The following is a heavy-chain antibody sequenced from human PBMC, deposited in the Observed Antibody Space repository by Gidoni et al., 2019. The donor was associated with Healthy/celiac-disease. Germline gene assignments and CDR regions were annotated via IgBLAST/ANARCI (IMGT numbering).Heavy chain of an antibody. CDR1: GFTFRSYE. CDR3: ARLGLTMIVPSSWFDP. Sequence: EVQLVESGGGLVQPGGSLRLSCAASGFTFRSYEMNWVRQAPGKGLEWVSYISSSGSTIYYADSVKGRFTISRDNAKNSLYLKMNSLRAEDTAVYYCARLGLTMIVPSSWFDPWGQGTLVTVSS. V-gene: IGHV3-48*03. D-gene: IGHD3-22*01. CDR2: ISSSGSTI. J-gene: IGHJ5*02.